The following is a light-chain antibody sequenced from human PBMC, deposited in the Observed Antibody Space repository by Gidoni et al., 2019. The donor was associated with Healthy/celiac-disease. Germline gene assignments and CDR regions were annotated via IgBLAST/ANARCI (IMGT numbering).Light chain of an antibody. V-gene: IGKV1-39*01. Sequence: DMQITQSPSSLSASVGDSVTITCRASQSISSYLNWYQQKPGKAPKLLIYAASSLQSGVPSRFSVSGSGTDFTLTISSLQPEDFATYYCQQSYSTPPTFGQGTKVEIK. CDR3: QQSYSTPPT. CDR2: AAS. J-gene: IGKJ1*01. CDR1: QSISSY.